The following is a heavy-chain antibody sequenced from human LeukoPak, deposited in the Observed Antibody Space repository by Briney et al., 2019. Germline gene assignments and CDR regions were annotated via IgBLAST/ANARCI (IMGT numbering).Heavy chain of an antibody. J-gene: IGHJ4*02. CDR3: AKGSLTTVTLYYFDY. Sequence: GGSLRLSCAASGFTFSSYGMHWVRQAPGKGLEWVAVISYDGSNKYYADSVKGRFTISRDNSKNTLYLQMNSLRAEDTAVYYCAKGSLTTVTLYYFDYWGQGTLVTVSS. V-gene: IGHV3-30*18. CDR2: ISYDGSNK. CDR1: GFTFSSYG. D-gene: IGHD4-17*01.